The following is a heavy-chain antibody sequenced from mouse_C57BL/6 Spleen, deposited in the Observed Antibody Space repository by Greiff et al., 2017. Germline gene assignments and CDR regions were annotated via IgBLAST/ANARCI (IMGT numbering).Heavy chain of an antibody. Sequence: VQLQQSGPELVKPGASVKISCKASGYAFSSSWMNWVKQRPGKGLEWIGRIYPGDGDTNYNGKFKGKATLTADKSSSTAYMQLSSLTSEDSAVYFCARGIITTVVATDYFDYWGQGTTLTVSS. J-gene: IGHJ2*01. CDR1: GYAFSSSW. CDR2: IYPGDGDT. V-gene: IGHV1-82*01. D-gene: IGHD1-1*01. CDR3: ARGIITTVVATDYFDY.